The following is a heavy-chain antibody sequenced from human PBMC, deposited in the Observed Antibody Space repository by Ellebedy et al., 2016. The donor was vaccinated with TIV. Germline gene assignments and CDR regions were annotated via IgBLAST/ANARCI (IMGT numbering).Heavy chain of an antibody. V-gene: IGHV3-7*01. Sequence: PGGSLRLSCDASRFTFSSYWMSWVRLAPGKGLEWVANVNEVGSEEHDVDTVKGRFTISRDNDKNSLYLHMDSLSAEDTAIYYGARSSSSWYFWGQGTLVTVSS. CDR2: VNEVGSEE. CDR1: RFTFSSYW. J-gene: IGHJ4*02. D-gene: IGHD6-13*01. CDR3: ARSSSSWYF.